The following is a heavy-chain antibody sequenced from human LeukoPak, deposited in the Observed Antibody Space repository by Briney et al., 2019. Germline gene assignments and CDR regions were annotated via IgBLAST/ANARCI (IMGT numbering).Heavy chain of an antibody. CDR3: VRVRELQSIDY. D-gene: IGHD1-26*01. Sequence: NPSETLSLTCTVSGGSISSYYWSWIRQPPGKGLEWIGYIYYSGSTNYNPSLKSRVTISVDTSKNQFSLKLSSVTAADTAVYYCVRVRELQSIDYWGQGTLVTVSS. CDR1: GGSISSYY. V-gene: IGHV4-59*12. CDR2: IYYSGST. J-gene: IGHJ4*02.